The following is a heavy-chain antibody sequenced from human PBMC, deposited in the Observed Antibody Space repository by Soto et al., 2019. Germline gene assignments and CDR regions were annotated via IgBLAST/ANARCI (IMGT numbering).Heavy chain of an antibody. CDR1: GGSISSYY. CDR2: IYTSGST. D-gene: IGHD6-6*01. Sequence: KSSETLSLTCTVSGGSISSYYWSWIRQPAGKGLEWIGRIYTSGSTNYNPSLKSRVTMSVDTSRNQFSLKLSSVTAADTAVYYCARAPPPYSSSSDYFDYWGQGTLVTVSS. CDR3: ARAPPPYSSSSDYFDY. J-gene: IGHJ4*02. V-gene: IGHV4-4*07.